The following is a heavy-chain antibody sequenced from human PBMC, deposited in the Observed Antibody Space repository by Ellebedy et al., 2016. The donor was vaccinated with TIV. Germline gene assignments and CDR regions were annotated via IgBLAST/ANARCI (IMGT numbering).Heavy chain of an antibody. D-gene: IGHD3-22*01. J-gene: IGHJ4*02. CDR3: ARVYDSIDY. Sequence: GESLKISCAASGFTFSGYWMSWFRQAPGKGLEWVANIKQDGSEKYYVDSVKGRFTISRDNAKNSLYLQMNSLRAEDTAVYYCARVYDSIDYWGQGTLVTVSS. V-gene: IGHV3-7*01. CDR1: GFTFSGYW. CDR2: IKQDGSEK.